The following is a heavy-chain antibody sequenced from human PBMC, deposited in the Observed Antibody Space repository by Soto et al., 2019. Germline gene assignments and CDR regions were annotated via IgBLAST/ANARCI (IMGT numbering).Heavy chain of an antibody. V-gene: IGHV4-39*01. J-gene: IGHJ4*02. D-gene: IGHD6-19*01. Sequence: SETLSLTCTVSGGSISSSHYYWGWIRQPPGKGLEWIGSIHYSGSAYYNPSLKSRVTISVDTSKNQFSLELTSVTAADAALYYCAAVSSGWSGPVDFWGQGPLVTVSS. CDR1: GGSISSSHYY. CDR3: AAVSSGWSGPVDF. CDR2: IHYSGSA.